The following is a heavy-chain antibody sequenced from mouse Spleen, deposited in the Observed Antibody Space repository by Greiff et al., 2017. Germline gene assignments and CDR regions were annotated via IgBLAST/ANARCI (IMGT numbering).Heavy chain of an antibody. V-gene: IGHV5-9-3*01. J-gene: IGHJ2*01. Sequence: EVQRVESGGGLVKPGGSLKLSCAASGFTFSSYAMSWVRQTPEKRLEWVATISSGGSYTYYPDSVKGRFTISRDNAKNTLYLQMSSLRSEDTAMYYCAREESSYPFDYWGQGTTLTVSS. CDR1: GFTFSSYA. CDR2: ISSGGSYT. CDR3: AREESSYPFDY. D-gene: IGHD1-1*01.